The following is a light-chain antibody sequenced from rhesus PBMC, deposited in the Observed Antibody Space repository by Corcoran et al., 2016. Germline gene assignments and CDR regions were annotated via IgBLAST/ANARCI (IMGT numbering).Light chain of an antibody. Sequence: DIQMTQSPSSLSASVGDRVTITCRASQGITNDLAWYQQKPGETPKLLIYEASSLQSGIPSRFSGSGSGTDFTLTISSLQSEEFATYYCQHYYSTPSFGQGTTVEIK. J-gene: IGKJ2*01. CDR1: QGITND. CDR3: QHYYSTPS. V-gene: IGKV1-25*01. CDR2: EAS.